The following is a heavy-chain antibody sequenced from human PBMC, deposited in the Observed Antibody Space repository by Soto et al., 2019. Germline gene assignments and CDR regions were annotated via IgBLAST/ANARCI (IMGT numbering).Heavy chain of an antibody. CDR2: IYYSGST. V-gene: IGHV4-59*01. J-gene: IGHJ4*02. CDR1: GGSISSYY. D-gene: IGHD3-10*01. Sequence: QVQLQESGPGLVKPSETLSLTCTVSGGSISSYYWSWLRQPPGKGLEWIGYIYYSGSTNYNPSLKSRVTISVDTSKNQFSLKMSSVTAADTAVYYCARDGPHKNGAHAQFDYWGQGTLVTVSS. CDR3: ARDGPHKNGAHAQFDY.